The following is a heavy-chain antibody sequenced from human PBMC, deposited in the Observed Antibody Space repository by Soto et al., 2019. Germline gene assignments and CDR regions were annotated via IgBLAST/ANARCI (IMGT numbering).Heavy chain of an antibody. CDR2: ISSSSTI. J-gene: IGHJ4*02. CDR1: GFTFSSFS. CDR3: ARAGYSSGWYAVD. Sequence: GGSLRLSCAASGFTFSSFSMNWVRQAPGKGLEWVSYISSSSTIYYADSVKGRFTISRDNAKNSLYLQMNSLRDEDTAVYYCARAGYSSGWYAVDWGQGTLVTVSS. V-gene: IGHV3-48*02. D-gene: IGHD6-19*01.